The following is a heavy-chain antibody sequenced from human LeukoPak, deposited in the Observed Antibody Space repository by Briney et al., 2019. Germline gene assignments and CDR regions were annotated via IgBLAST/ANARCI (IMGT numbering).Heavy chain of an antibody. CDR2: INPSGGST. D-gene: IGHD1-26*01. CDR3: ARKAGGSYRLDY. CDR1: GYTFTYYY. Sequence: GASVKVSCKASGYTFTYYYMHWVRQAPGQGLEWMGIINPSGGSTSYAQKFQGRVTKTRDTSTSTVYMELSSLRSEDTAVYYCARKAGGSYRLDYWGQGTLVTVSS. J-gene: IGHJ4*02. V-gene: IGHV1-46*01.